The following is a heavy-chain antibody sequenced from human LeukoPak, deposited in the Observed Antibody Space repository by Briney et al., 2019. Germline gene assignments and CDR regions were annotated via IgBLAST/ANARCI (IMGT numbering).Heavy chain of an antibody. Sequence: ASVKVSCKASGYTFTGYYMHWVRQAPGQGLEWMGWINPNSGGTNYAQKFQGRVTMTRDTSISTAYMERSRLRSDDTAVYYCARVRFLEWFFDAFDIWGQGTMVTVSS. V-gene: IGHV1-2*02. CDR1: GYTFTGYY. CDR2: INPNSGGT. CDR3: ARVRFLEWFFDAFDI. J-gene: IGHJ3*02. D-gene: IGHD3-3*01.